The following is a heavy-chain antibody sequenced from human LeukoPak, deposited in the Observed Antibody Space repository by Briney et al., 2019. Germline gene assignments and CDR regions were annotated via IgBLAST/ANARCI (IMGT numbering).Heavy chain of an antibody. J-gene: IGHJ4*02. CDR2: ISSSTTYM. Sequence: GGSLRLSCAASGFNFSNYGMSWVRQAPGKGLEWVSSISSSTTYMSYADSMKGRFTISRDNPNNSLYLQMNSLRAEDTAVYYCARGSGSSWYLVDYWGQGTLVTVSS. D-gene: IGHD6-13*01. CDR1: GFNFSNYG. V-gene: IGHV3-21*01. CDR3: ARGSGSSWYLVDY.